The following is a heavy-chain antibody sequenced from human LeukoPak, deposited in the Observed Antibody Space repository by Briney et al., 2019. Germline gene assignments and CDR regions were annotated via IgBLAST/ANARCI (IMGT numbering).Heavy chain of an antibody. Sequence: SVKVSCKASGGTFSSYAISWVRQAPGQGLEWMGRIIPILGMANYAQKFQGRVTITADKSTSTAYMELSSLRSEDTAVYYCARGGYSGYDSYFDYWGQGTLVTVSS. CDR3: ARGGYSGYDSYFDY. V-gene: IGHV1-69*04. J-gene: IGHJ4*02. CDR1: GGTFSSYA. CDR2: IIPILGMA. D-gene: IGHD5-12*01.